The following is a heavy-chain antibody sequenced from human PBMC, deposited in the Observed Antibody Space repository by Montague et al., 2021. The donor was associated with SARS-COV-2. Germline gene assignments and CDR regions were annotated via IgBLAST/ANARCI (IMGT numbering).Heavy chain of an antibody. J-gene: IGHJ3*01. CDR2: IYYIGNT. CDR3: ARLKRYFDSSGSPSAFDF. D-gene: IGHD3-22*01. V-gene: IGHV4-39*02. CDR1: GGSITNNIDY. Sequence: SETLSLTCTVSGGSITNNIDYWAWIRQPPGKGLEWIGSIYYIGNTYYNSSLKSRVTISVVTSKNHFTLKLSSVTAAETAVYYCARLKRYFDSSGSPSAFDFWGQGTKVTVSS.